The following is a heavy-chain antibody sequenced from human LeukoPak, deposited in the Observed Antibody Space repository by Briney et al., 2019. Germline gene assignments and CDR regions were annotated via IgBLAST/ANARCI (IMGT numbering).Heavy chain of an antibody. CDR1: GDSISNYY. CDR2: IFHGGGT. D-gene: IGHD2-2*01. J-gene: IGHJ6*04. CDR3: ARAKEGTSLVLSFKYHYYFLDV. Sequence: SEALSLTCAVSGDSISNYYWTWIRQAPGKGLEWVAYIFHGGGTNYNSSLKSRATISVDRSKNQSSLRLSSVTAADTAVYYFARAKEGTSLVLSFKYHYYFLDVWGIGTTVTVSS. V-gene: IGHV4-59*12.